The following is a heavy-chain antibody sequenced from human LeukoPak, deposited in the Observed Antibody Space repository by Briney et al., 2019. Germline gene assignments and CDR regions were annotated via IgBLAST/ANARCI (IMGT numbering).Heavy chain of an antibody. V-gene: IGHV4-59*01. CDR1: GGSFSGYY. D-gene: IGHD6-19*01. J-gene: IGHJ5*02. Sequence: SETLSLTCAVYGGSFSGYYWSWIRQPPGKGLEWIGYIYYSGSTNYNPSLKSRVTISVDTSKNQFSLKLSSVTAADTAVYYCARLAVAEPNWFDPWGQGTLVTVSS. CDR3: ARLAVAEPNWFDP. CDR2: IYYSGST.